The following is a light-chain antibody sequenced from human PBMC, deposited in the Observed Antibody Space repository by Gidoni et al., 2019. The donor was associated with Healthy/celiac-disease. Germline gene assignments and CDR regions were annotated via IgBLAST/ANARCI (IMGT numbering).Light chain of an antibody. CDR1: QSVLYSSNNNNY. V-gene: IGKV4-1*01. CDR2: WAS. J-gene: IGKJ2*01. Sequence: DIVMTQSPDSLAVSLGERATINCKSSQSVLYSSNNNNYLAWYQQKPGQPPKLLIYWASNRESGVPDRFSGSGSGTDFTLTISSLQAEDVAVYYCQQYYSTPLYTFGQGTKLEIK. CDR3: QQYYSTPLYT.